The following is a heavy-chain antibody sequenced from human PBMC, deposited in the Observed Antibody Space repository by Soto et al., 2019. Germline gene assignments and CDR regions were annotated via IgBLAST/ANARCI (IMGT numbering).Heavy chain of an antibody. J-gene: IGHJ6*02. D-gene: IGHD3-10*01. V-gene: IGHV3-53*01. CDR1: GLGVRNNY. CDR2: IYNDGTT. CDR3: VRPLPSGRNYGMDV. Sequence: EVRLEESGGGLIQSGGSLRLSCTAYGLGVRNNYMSWVRQAPGMGLEWVSVIYNDGTTYYADSVKGRFTLSRDTSKNTLSLQMDSLRAEDTAVYYCVRPLPSGRNYGMDVWGQGTTVTVSS.